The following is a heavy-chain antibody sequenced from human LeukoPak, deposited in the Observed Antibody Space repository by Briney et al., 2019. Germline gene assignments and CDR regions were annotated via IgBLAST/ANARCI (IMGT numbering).Heavy chain of an antibody. Sequence: SETLSLTCTVSGGSIGSGYYWAWIRQPPGKGLEWIGSIHYGGTTHYNPSLQSRVAISADTSKNQFSLKLSSVTAADTAVYYCANREAVAGEGSTRWGQGTLVTVSS. D-gene: IGHD6-19*01. J-gene: IGHJ4*02. CDR1: GGSIGSGYY. CDR3: ANREAVAGEGSTR. CDR2: IHYGGTT. V-gene: IGHV4-39*07.